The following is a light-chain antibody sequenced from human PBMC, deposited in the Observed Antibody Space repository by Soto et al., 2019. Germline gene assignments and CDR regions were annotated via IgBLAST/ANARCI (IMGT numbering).Light chain of an antibody. CDR2: DAS. CDR3: QQYNNWPLT. V-gene: IGKV3-15*01. Sequence: EILMTHSPATQSVSPGERATLSCRASQNVRSNLAWYQQKPGQAPRLLIYDASTRATGIPARFSGSGSGTEFTLTISSLQSEDFAIYYCQQYNNWPLTFGGGTKVEIK. J-gene: IGKJ4*01. CDR1: QNVRSN.